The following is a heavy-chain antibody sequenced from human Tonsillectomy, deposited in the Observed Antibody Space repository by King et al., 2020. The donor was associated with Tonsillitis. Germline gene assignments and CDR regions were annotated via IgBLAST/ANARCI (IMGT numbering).Heavy chain of an antibody. V-gene: IGHV3-48*03. J-gene: IGHJ4*02. D-gene: IGHD2/OR15-2a*01. Sequence: VQLVESGGGLVQPGGSLRLSCAASGFAFSSYEMNWVRQAPGKGLEWFSYISSSGSTTYYADSVKGRFTISRDNAKNSLYLQMNSLRAEDTALYYCVREISFWGQGTLVTVSS. CDR1: GFAFSSYE. CDR2: ISSSGSTT. CDR3: VREISF.